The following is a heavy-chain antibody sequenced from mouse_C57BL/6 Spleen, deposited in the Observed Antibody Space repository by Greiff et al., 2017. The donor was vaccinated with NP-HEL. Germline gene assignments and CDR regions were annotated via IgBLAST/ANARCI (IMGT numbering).Heavy chain of an antibody. V-gene: IGHV1-64*01. Sequence: QVQLQQSGAELVKPGASVKLSCKASGYTFTSYWMHWVKQRPGQGLEWIGMIHPNSASTNYNEKFKSKATLTVDKSSSTAYRQLSSLTSEDAAVYYCARASTMIKDLADWGQGTLVTVSA. CDR2: IHPNSAST. CDR3: ARASTMIKDLAD. D-gene: IGHD2-4*01. CDR1: GYTFTSYW. J-gene: IGHJ3*01.